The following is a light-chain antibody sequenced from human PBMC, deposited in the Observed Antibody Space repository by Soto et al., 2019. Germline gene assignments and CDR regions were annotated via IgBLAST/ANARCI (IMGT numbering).Light chain of an antibody. Sequence: DIQMTQSPSSLSASVGDRVTITCRASQSINSYLNWYQQKPGKAPKPLIYAASSLQSGVPSRLSGSGAGTDFTLTISSLQPEDFAIYYCQQSYSVPITFGPGTTVDVK. CDR2: AAS. CDR3: QQSYSVPIT. V-gene: IGKV1-39*01. CDR1: QSINSY. J-gene: IGKJ3*01.